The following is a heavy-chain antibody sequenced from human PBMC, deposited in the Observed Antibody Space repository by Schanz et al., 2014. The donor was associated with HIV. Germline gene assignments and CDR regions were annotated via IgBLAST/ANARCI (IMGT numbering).Heavy chain of an antibody. D-gene: IGHD2-2*02. CDR2: INPSGGRT. CDR1: GFTLTSYY. J-gene: IGHJ3*01. Sequence: QVQMVQSAAEVKKPGASVKLSCKASGFTLTSYYIHWVRQAPGQGLEWMGIINPSGGRTHYAQKVQGRVAMTRDTSTSTVYMELSSLRSDDTAVYYCARATSILAFEVWGQGTMVTVSS. V-gene: IGHV1-46*01. CDR3: ARATSILAFEV.